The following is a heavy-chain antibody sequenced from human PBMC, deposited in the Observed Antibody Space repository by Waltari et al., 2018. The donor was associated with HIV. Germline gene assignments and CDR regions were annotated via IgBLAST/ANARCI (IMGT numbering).Heavy chain of an antibody. V-gene: IGHV5-51*01. CDR2: IYPGDSDT. Sequence: EVQLVQSGAEVKKPGESLKISCKGSGYSFTSYWNGRVRRVPGKGLEWMGIIYPGDSDTRYSPSFQGQVTISADKSISTAYLQWSSLKASDTAMYYCARQESIVGGTGWHPFDYWGQGTLVTVSS. D-gene: IGHD1-26*01. CDR1: GYSFTSYW. J-gene: IGHJ4*02. CDR3: ARQESIVGGTGWHPFDY.